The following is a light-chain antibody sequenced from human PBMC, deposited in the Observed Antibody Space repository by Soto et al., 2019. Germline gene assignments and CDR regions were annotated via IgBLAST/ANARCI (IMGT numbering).Light chain of an antibody. Sequence: DIPLTQSPSFLSESVGDKVTIISRASQAIKSYLAWFQQKPGKAPKLLIWEASTVKSGVQSRLSGSGSGTEFSLTISSLQPEDLATYYWQQSASTPWTFGQGTKVEV. CDR3: QQSASTPWT. CDR2: EAS. J-gene: IGKJ1*01. CDR1: QAIKSY. V-gene: IGKV1-9*01.